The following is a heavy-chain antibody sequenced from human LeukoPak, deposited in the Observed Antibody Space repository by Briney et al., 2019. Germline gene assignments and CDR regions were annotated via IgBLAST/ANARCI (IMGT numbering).Heavy chain of an antibody. CDR1: GLNFADYP. CDR3: AKESGKFDY. J-gene: IGHJ4*02. CDR2: ISADGGTT. V-gene: IGHV3-43*02. Sequence: GGSLRLSCVVSGLNFADYPMHWLRQPPGKGLEWVSLISADGGTTFSADSVKGRFTIARDNSKNSLYLQMNSLRSEDTAMYFCAKESGKFDYWGQGTLVAVST.